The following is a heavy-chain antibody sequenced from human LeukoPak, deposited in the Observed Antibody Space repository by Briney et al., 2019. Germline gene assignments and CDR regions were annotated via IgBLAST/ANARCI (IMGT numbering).Heavy chain of an antibody. D-gene: IGHD4-11*01. CDR2: IYYSGST. Sequence: SETLSLTCTVSGGSISSYYWSWIRQPPGKGLEWIGYIYYSGSTNYNPSLKSRLTISVDTSKNQFSLKLSSVTAADTAVYYCARAADYSNYYAFDIWGQGTMVTVSS. J-gene: IGHJ3*02. CDR3: ARAADYSNYYAFDI. CDR1: GGSISSYY. V-gene: IGHV4-59*12.